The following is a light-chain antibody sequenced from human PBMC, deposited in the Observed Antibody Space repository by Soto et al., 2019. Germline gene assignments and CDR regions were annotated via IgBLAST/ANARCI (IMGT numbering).Light chain of an antibody. CDR2: AAS. Sequence: DIQMTQSPSSLSASLGDRVIITCRASQSISSYLNWYQQKPGKAPKLLIYAASSLQSGVPSRFSGSGSGTDFTLIISRLEPEDFAVYYCQQYRSSPRTFGQGTKVDI. CDR1: QSISSY. J-gene: IGKJ1*01. V-gene: IGKV1-39*01. CDR3: QQYRSSPRT.